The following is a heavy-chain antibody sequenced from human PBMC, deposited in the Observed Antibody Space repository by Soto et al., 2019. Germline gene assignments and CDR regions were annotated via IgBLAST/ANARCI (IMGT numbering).Heavy chain of an antibody. V-gene: IGHV3-23*01. Sequence: GGSLRLSCAASGFTFSSYAMSWVRQAPGKGLEWVSAISGSGGSTYYADSVKGRFTISRDNSKNTLYLQMNSLRAEDTAVYYCAKDHTGYSYGYYYYYMDVWGKGTTVTVSS. J-gene: IGHJ6*03. D-gene: IGHD5-18*01. CDR3: AKDHTGYSYGYYYYYMDV. CDR1: GFTFSSYA. CDR2: ISGSGGST.